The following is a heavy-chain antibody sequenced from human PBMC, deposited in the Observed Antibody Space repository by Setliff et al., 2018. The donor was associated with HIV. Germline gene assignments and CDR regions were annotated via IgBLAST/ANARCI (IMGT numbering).Heavy chain of an antibody. CDR2: ISAYNGNT. CDR1: GYTFTSYY. V-gene: IGHV1-18*04. D-gene: IGHD4-4*01. J-gene: IGHJ3*02. CDR3: ARDVDYTDAFDI. Sequence: ASVKVSCKASGYTFTSYYIHWVRQAPGQGLEWMGWISAYNGNTTYAQKLQGRVTMTTDTSTSTAYMELRSLRSDDTAVYYCARDVDYTDAFDIWGQGTMVTVSS.